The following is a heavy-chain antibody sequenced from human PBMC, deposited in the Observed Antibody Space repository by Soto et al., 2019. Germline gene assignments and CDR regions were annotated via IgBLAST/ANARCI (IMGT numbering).Heavy chain of an antibody. Sequence: QEQLVESGGGVVQPGRSMRLSCAASGFTFSNQAMHWVRQAPSKGLEWVAVISNDGSNKFYGDSVEGRFSISRDNSKNTLYLQMNSLRVDDTAVYFCARDIYSRGSVGSMDVWGQGITVTVSS. D-gene: IGHD6-19*01. CDR2: ISNDGSNK. V-gene: IGHV3-30-3*01. CDR3: ARDIYSRGSVGSMDV. J-gene: IGHJ6*02. CDR1: GFTFSNQA.